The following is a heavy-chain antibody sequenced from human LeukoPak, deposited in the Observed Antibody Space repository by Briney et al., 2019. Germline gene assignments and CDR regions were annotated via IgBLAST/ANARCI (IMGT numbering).Heavy chain of an antibody. V-gene: IGHV4-31*03. D-gene: IGHD2-21*02. CDR2: IYYSGST. CDR3: ARHEVVTFDGMDV. CDR1: GGSISSGGYY. J-gene: IGHJ6*02. Sequence: PSQTLSLTCTVSGGSISSGGYYWSWIRQHPGKGLEWIGYIYYSGSTYYNPSLKSRVTISVDTSKNQFSLKLSSVTAADTAVYYCARHEVVTFDGMDVWGQGTTVTVSS.